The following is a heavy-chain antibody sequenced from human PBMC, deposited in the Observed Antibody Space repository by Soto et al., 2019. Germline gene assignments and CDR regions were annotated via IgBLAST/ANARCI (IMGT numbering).Heavy chain of an antibody. V-gene: IGHV3-11*01. J-gene: IGHJ4*02. CDR2: ITRDYNT. Sequence: GGSLRLSCAASGLIFSDSYMSWVRQAPGKGPEWVAYITRDYNTFYADSVRGRFTVSRDNANNSLYLQMNSLRTEDTAVYYCARTNGAGNWGHFDYWGQGVLVTVSS. CDR1: GLIFSDSY. CDR3: ARTNGAGNWGHFDY. D-gene: IGHD3-10*01.